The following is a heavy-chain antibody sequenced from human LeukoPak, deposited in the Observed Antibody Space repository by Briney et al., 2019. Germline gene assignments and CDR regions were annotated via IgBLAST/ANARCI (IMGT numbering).Heavy chain of an antibody. J-gene: IGHJ4*02. CDR2: INHSGST. CDR1: GGSFSGYY. Sequence: PSETLSLTCAVYGGSFSGYYWSWIRQPPGKGLEWSGEINHSGSTNYNPSLKSRVTISVDTSRNQFSLKLSSVTAADTAVYYCARVPYYSSRFPNLIHYWGQGTLVTVSS. V-gene: IGHV4-34*01. D-gene: IGHD6-19*01. CDR3: ARVPYYSSRFPNLIHY.